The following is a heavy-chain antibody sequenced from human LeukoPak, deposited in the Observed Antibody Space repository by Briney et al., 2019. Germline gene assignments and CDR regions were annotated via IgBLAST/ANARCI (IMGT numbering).Heavy chain of an antibody. D-gene: IGHD3-10*01. CDR3: ARGWGE. CDR2: ISSSGSTK. V-gene: IGHV3-11*04. J-gene: IGHJ4*02. Sequence: GGSLRLSCAASGFSVSDNYMSWVRQAPGKGLEWVSYISSSGSTKYYADSVKGRFTISRDNAKKSLYLQMNSLRAEDTAVYYCARGWGEGGQGTLVTVSS. CDR1: GFSVSDNY.